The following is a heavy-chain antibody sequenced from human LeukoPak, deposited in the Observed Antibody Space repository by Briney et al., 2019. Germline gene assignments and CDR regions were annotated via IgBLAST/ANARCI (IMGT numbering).Heavy chain of an antibody. CDR2: ISSSSPYI. CDR3: ARGAEGIAATDSNFDY. J-gene: IGHJ4*02. D-gene: IGHD6-13*01. V-gene: IGHV3-21*01. Sequence: GGSLRLSCAASGFTFSDYSMNWVRQAPGKGLEWVASISSSSPYIYYTDSVKGRFTISRDNAKNSLYPQMNSLRAEDTAVYYCARGAEGIAATDSNFDYWGQGTLVTVSS. CDR1: GFTFSDYS.